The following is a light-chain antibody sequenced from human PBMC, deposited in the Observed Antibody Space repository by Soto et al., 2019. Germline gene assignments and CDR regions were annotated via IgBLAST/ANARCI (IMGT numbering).Light chain of an antibody. CDR1: SNNR. CDR3: GSYIDTTTFV. J-gene: IGLJ1*01. V-gene: IGLV2-18*02. CDR2: EVS. Sequence: QSALTQPPSVSGSPGQSVTISCTGASNNRVSWYQQPPGTGPKLVISEVSNRPSGVPDRFSGSKSGNTASLTISGLQAEDEADYYCGSYIDTTTFVFGTGTKVTVL.